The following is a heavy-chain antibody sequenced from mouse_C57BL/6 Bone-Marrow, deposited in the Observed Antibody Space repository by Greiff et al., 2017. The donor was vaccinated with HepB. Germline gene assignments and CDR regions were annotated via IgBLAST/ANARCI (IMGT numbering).Heavy chain of an antibody. Sequence: VKLVESGAELVKPGASVKMSCKASGYTFTTYPIEWMKQNHGKSLEWIGNFHPYNDDTKYNEKFKGKATLTVEKSSSTVYMELSRITSDDSAVYYCARGEPIYGSSYYFDYWGQGTTLTVSS. CDR3: ARGEPIYGSSYYFDY. CDR2: FHPYNDDT. J-gene: IGHJ2*01. CDR1: GYTFTTYP. V-gene: IGHV1-47*01. D-gene: IGHD1-1*01.